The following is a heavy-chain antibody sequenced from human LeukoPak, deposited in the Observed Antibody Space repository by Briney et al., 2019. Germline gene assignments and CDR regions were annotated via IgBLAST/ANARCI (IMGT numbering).Heavy chain of an antibody. CDR2: ISAYNGNT. Sequence: ASVKVSCKASGYTFTSYGISWVRQAPGQGLEWMGWISAYNGNTNYAQKFQGRVTITADESTSTAYMELSSLRSEDTAVYYCARALEMATITDAFDIWGQGTMVTVSS. CDR1: GYTFTSYG. V-gene: IGHV1-18*01. CDR3: ARALEMATITDAFDI. D-gene: IGHD5-24*01. J-gene: IGHJ3*02.